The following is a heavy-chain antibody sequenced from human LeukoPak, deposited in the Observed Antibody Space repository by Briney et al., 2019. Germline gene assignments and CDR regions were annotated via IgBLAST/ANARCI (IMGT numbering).Heavy chain of an antibody. CDR2: INPNSGGT. Sequence: GASVKVSCKASGYTFTGYYMHWVRQAPGQGLEWMGWINPNSGGTNYAQKFQGRVTMTRDTSISTAYMELSRLRSDDTAVYYCARDLEGYSPLGGKGPFDYWGQGTLVTVSS. CDR3: ARDLEGYSPLGGKGPFDY. J-gene: IGHJ4*02. V-gene: IGHV1-2*02. D-gene: IGHD5-18*01. CDR1: GYTFTGYY.